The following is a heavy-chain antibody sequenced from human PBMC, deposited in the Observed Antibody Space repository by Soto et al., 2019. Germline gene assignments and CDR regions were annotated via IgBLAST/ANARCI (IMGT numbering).Heavy chain of an antibody. J-gene: IGHJ3*02. V-gene: IGHV4-59*01. Sequence: NPSETLSLTCTVSGGSISSYYWSWIRQPPGKGLEWIGYIYYSGSTNYNPSLKSRVTISVDTSKNQFSLKLSSVTAADTAVYYCAREGSMTTLAFDIWGQGTMVTVSS. CDR3: AREGSMTTLAFDI. CDR2: IYYSGST. CDR1: GGSISSYY. D-gene: IGHD4-17*01.